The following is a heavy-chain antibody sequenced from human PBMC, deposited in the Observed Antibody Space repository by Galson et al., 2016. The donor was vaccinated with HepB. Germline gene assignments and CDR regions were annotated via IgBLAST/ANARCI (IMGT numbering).Heavy chain of an antibody. Sequence: TLSLTCTVSGAPIRSGGYYWTWLRRRPGKGLEWIGFILHTGSPYYEPSLKSRLTMSLHTYKNQFSVKLNSVTAADTAVYYCATGFRFSWLDYWGQGTLVSVSS. V-gene: IGHV4-31*03. CDR1: GAPIRSGGYY. CDR3: ATGFRFSWLDY. CDR2: ILHTGSP. D-gene: IGHD6-13*01. J-gene: IGHJ4*02.